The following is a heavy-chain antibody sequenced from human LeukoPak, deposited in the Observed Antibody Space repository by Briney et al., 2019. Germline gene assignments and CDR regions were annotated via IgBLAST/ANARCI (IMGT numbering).Heavy chain of an antibody. V-gene: IGHV4-34*01. J-gene: IGHJ4*02. CDR2: IYHSGST. CDR3: ATHPPKVCTGGSCTDY. CDR1: GGSFSGYY. Sequence: PSETLSLTCAVYGGSFSGYYWSWIRQPPGKGLEWIGYIYHSGSTYYNPSLKSRVTISVDMSKNQFSLKLSSVTAADTAVYYCATHPPKVCTGGSCTDYWGQGTLVTVSS. D-gene: IGHD2-15*01.